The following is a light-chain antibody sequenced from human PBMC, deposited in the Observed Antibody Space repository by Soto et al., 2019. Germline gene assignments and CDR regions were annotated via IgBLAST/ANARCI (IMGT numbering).Light chain of an antibody. J-gene: IGKJ2*01. CDR3: QQLNSYLGT. V-gene: IGKV1-9*01. CDR1: QGISSY. CDR2: AAS. Sequence: IQLTQSPSSLSASVGDRVTITCRASQGISSYLAWYQQKPGKAPKLLIYAASTLQSGVPSRFSGSGSGTDFTLTISSLQLEDFGTYYCQQLNSYLGTFGQGTKLEIK.